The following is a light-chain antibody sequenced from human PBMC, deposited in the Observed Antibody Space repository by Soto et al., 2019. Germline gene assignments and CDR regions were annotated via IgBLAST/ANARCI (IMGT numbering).Light chain of an antibody. Sequence: QSALTQPPSASGSPGQSVAISCTGTSSDIGAYNYVSWYQQHPGKPPKLIIYEVVKRPSGVPDRFSGSKSGNTASLTVSGLQPEDEAHYYCSSHAANGFFGGGTKVTVL. V-gene: IGLV2-8*01. J-gene: IGLJ2*01. CDR2: EVV. CDR1: SSDIGAYNY. CDR3: SSHAANGF.